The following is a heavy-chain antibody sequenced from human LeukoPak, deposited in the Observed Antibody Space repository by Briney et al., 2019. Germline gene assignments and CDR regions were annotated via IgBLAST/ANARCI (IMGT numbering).Heavy chain of an antibody. V-gene: IGHV4-59*01. Sequence: SETLSLTCTVSGGSISNSYWSWIRQPPGKGLEWIGFFHDSESTNYNPSLKSRVSISLDTSKNQASLWLSSVTAADTAVYYCARGDASGRPGIGFDFWGQGTLVTVSS. CDR1: GGSISNSY. CDR3: ARGDASGRPGIGFDF. J-gene: IGHJ4*02. CDR2: FHDSEST. D-gene: IGHD1-26*01.